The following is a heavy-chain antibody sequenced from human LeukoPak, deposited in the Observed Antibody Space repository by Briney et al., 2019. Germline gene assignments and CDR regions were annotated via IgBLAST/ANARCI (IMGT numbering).Heavy chain of an antibody. CDR2: INPNSGGT. CDR1: GYTFTGYY. D-gene: IGHD3-22*01. CDR3: ARDLPPAYYYDSSGYGGKGY. V-gene: IGHV1-2*02. J-gene: IGHJ4*02. Sequence: ASVKVSCKASGYTFTGYYMHWVRQAPGQGLEWMGWINPNSGGTNYAQKFQGRVTMTRDTSISTAYMELSRLRSDDTAVYYCARDLPPAYYYDSSGYGGKGYWGQGTLVTVSS.